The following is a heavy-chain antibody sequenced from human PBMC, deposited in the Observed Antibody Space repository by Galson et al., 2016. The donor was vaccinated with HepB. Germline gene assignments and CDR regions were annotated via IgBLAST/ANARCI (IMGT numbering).Heavy chain of an antibody. V-gene: IGHV1-3*03. D-gene: IGHD1-7*01. CDR3: AREGPIIGTLNY. CDR2: INARNGEA. J-gene: IGHJ4*02. CDR1: GFSFTNYA. Sequence: SVKVSCKASGFSFTNYAFHWVRQASGQGPQWLGWINARNGEAKYSQVFQDRVTISRDTSATTVYMEVTSLTSGDTAVYYCAREGPIIGTLNYWGQGTLVTVTS.